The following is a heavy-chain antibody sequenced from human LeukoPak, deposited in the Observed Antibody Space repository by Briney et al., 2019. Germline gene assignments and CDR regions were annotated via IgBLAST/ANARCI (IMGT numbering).Heavy chain of an antibody. CDR2: LSYDGSNK. D-gene: IGHD3-22*01. V-gene: IGHV3-30*18. CDR3: AKRGDSSGYAFDI. CDR1: GFTFSSYG. Sequence: PGGSLRLSCAASGFTFSSYGMHWVDQSPGKGLEWVAALSYDGSNKYYADSVKGRFTISRDNSKNTLYLQMNSLRAEDTAVYYCAKRGDSSGYAFDIWGQGTMVTVSS. J-gene: IGHJ3*02.